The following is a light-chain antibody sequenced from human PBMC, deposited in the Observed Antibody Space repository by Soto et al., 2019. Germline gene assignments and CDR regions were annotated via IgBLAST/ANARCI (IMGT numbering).Light chain of an antibody. Sequence: DIQMTQSPSTLSASIGDRVTITCRASRTLSDWAAWYQQRPGTAPKLLIYRASRLESGVPSRVSDSRSGTEFTLSISGLQPEDFASYYWQQYNTFSFTFGQGTKLEI. CDR3: QQYNTFSFT. CDR2: RAS. V-gene: IGKV1-5*03. J-gene: IGKJ2*01. CDR1: RTLSDW.